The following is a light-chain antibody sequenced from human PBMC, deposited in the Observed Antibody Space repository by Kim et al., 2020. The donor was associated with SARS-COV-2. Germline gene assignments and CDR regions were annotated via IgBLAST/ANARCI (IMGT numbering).Light chain of an antibody. CDR2: SNN. V-gene: IGLV1-44*01. Sequence: GRRVTISSSGSSSNIGSNTVNWYQQRPGTAPKLHIYSNNQRPSGVPDRFSGSKSGTSASLAISGLQSEDEANYYCAAWDDSLNGYVFGTGTKVTVL. J-gene: IGLJ1*01. CDR3: AAWDDSLNGYV. CDR1: SSNIGSNT.